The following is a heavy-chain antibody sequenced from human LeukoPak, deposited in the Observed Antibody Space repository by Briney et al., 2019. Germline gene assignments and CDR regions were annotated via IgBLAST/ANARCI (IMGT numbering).Heavy chain of an antibody. Sequence: GGSLRLSCEGSEFTFSNYAMSLVRQAPGKVMEWVSTISGSGADTYYADSMKGRFTVSRDNSKNTLYLHMNSLRAEDTAVYYCAKNSYSGTVSLWDFWGQGTMVTVSS. D-gene: IGHD1-26*01. CDR2: ISGSGADT. V-gene: IGHV3-23*01. J-gene: IGHJ3*01. CDR1: EFTFSNYA. CDR3: AKNSYSGTVSLWDF.